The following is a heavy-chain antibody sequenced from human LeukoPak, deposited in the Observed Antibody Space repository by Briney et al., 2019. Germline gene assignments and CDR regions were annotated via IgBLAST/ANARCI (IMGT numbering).Heavy chain of an antibody. J-gene: IGHJ4*02. D-gene: IGHD2-2*02. CDR3: ARVYGTYTGACYFDY. CDR1: GFTFSSDT. Sequence: QPGGSLRLSCVAPGFTFSSDTMRWVRQAPGRGLEYVSVISRIGGKTYYADSVKGRFTISRDNSRNTLYLQMGSLRAEDMAVYYCARVYGTYTGACYFDYWGQGTLVTVSS. CDR2: ISRIGGKT. V-gene: IGHV3-64*02.